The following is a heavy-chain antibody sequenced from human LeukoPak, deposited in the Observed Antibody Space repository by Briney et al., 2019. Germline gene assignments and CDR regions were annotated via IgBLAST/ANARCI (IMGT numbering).Heavy chain of an antibody. V-gene: IGHV4-39*01. Sequence: SETLSLTCTVSGGSISSSSYYWGWIRQPPGKGLEWIGSIYYSGSTYYNPSLKSRATISVDTSKNQFSLKLSSVTAADTAVYYCARQFSYYDFWSGYPFDYWGQGTLVTVSS. CDR3: ARQFSYYDFWSGYPFDY. J-gene: IGHJ4*02. CDR2: IYYSGST. CDR1: GGSISSSSYY. D-gene: IGHD3-3*01.